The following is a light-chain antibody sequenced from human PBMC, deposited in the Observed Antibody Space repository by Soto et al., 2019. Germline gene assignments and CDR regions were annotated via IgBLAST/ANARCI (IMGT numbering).Light chain of an antibody. CDR1: SSNIGACYD. CDR2: GNS. V-gene: IGLV1-40*01. J-gene: IGLJ3*02. CDR3: QSYDSSLRGWV. Sequence: QSVLTQPPSVSGAPGQRVTISCTGSSSNIGACYDVHWYQQLPGTAPKLLIYGNSNRPSGVPDRFSGSKSGTSASLAITGLADEDEADYCCQSYDSSLRGWVFGGGTKVTVL.